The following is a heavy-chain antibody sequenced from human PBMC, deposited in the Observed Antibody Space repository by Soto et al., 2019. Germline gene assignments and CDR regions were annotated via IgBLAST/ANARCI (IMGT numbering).Heavy chain of an antibody. CDR3: AREYSYGYRPGYYYYYMDV. Sequence: QVQLVQSGAEVKKPGASVKVSCKASGYTFTSDGISWVRQAPGQGLEWMGWISAYNGNTNYAQKLQGRVTMTTDTSTSTAYMELRSLRSDDTAVYYCAREYSYGYRPGYYYYYMDVWGKGTTVTVSS. D-gene: IGHD5-18*01. CDR1: GYTFTSDG. V-gene: IGHV1-18*01. CDR2: ISAYNGNT. J-gene: IGHJ6*03.